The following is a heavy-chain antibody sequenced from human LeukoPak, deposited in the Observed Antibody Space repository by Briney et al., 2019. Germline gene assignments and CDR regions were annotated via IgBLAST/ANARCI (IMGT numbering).Heavy chain of an antibody. CDR3: AKAPGTTGTTYFDY. D-gene: IGHD1-1*01. Sequence: GGSLRLSCAASGFTFSSYGMHWVRQAPGKGLEWVAVISYDGSNKFYADSVKGQFTLSRDNSKNTLYLQMNSLRAEDTAVYYCAKAPGTTGTTYFDYWGQGTLVTVSS. CDR1: GFTFSSYG. V-gene: IGHV3-30*18. CDR2: ISYDGSNK. J-gene: IGHJ4*02.